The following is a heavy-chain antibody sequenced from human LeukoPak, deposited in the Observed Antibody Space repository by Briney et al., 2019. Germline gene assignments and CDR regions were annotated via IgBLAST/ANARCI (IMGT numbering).Heavy chain of an antibody. CDR1: GFTFDDYA. J-gene: IGHJ4*02. CDR2: ISWNSGSI. CDR3: AKDISDQWYSSSWYGFDY. D-gene: IGHD6-13*01. Sequence: PGGSLRLSCAASGFTFDDYAMHWVWQAPGKGLEWVSGISWNSGSIGYADSVKGRFTISRDNAKNSLYLQMNSLRAEDTALYYCAKDISDQWYSSSWYGFDYWGRGTLVTVSS. V-gene: IGHV3-9*01.